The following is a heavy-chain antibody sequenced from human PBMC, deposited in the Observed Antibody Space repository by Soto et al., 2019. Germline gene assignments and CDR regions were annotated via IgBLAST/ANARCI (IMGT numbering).Heavy chain of an antibody. CDR2: FSATSENT. CDR3: AKARDQQWVRLPFDY. V-gene: IGHV3-23*01. J-gene: IGHJ4*02. D-gene: IGHD6-19*01. Sequence: EVQLLESGGGLVQPGGSLRLSCVGSGFFFSSYTMTWVRQAPGQGLEWVSSFSATSENTYYADSVRGRFTISRDNSKNTLFLQMNRLTAEDTAMYYCAKARDQQWVRLPFDYWGQGILVIVSS. CDR1: GFFFSSYT.